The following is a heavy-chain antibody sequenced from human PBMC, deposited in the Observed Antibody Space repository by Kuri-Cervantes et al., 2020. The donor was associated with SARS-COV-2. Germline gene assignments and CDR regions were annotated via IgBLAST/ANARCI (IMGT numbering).Heavy chain of an antibody. CDR3: ARDTGAAYYYDSSGYYGPPKY. V-gene: IGHV3-30*12. Sequence: PTSVPSVFTFSSNSMNCVRQAPGKGLEWVADISYDGSNKYYADSVKGRFTISRDNSKDTLYLQMNSLRAEDTAVYFCARDTGAAYYYDSSGYYGPPKYWGQGTLVTVSS. D-gene: IGHD3-22*01. J-gene: IGHJ4*02. CDR1: VFTFSSNS. CDR2: ISYDGSNK.